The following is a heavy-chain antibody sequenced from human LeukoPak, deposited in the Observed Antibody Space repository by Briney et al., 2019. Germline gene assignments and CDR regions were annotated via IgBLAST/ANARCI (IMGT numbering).Heavy chain of an antibody. V-gene: IGHV4-61*01. CDR1: GGSVSSGSYY. J-gene: IGHJ4*02. CDR2: IYYSGST. D-gene: IGHD6-13*01. CDR3: ARERAAPDPYYFDY. Sequence: SETLSLTCTVSGGSVSSGSYYWGWIRQPPGTGLEWIGYIYYSGSTNYNPSLKSRVTISVDTSKNQFSLKLSSVTAADTAVYYCARERAAPDPYYFDYWGQGTLVTVSS.